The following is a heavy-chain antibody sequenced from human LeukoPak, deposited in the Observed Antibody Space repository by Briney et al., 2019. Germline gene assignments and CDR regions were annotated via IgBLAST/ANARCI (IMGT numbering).Heavy chain of an antibody. CDR2: IYTDGNT. D-gene: IGHD6-13*01. J-gene: IGHJ5*02. V-gene: IGHV4-4*07. Sequence: SETLSLTCTVSGGSISSYSWSWIRQSAGKGLEWIGRIYTDGNTKYNPSLKSRVTMSVDTSKNQFSLKLSSVTAADTAVYYCARVQQQLVDWFDPWGQGTLVTVSS. CDR1: GGSISSYS. CDR3: ARVQQQLVDWFDP.